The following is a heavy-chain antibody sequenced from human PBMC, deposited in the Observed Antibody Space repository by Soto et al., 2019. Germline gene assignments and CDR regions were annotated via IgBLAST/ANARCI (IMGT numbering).Heavy chain of an antibody. V-gene: IGHV4-4*02. J-gene: IGHJ5*01. Sequence: SETLSITCTLSVGSFRAPDWWNCVRQSPDKGLEWIAEVHISGHSNYNPSLRSRVSVSIDSSKNQFYLNLNSVTAADTAIYYCARVRQGCSANNCYFDPWGQGTQVTVSS. CDR3: ARVRQGCSANNCYFDP. CDR1: VGSFRAPDW. D-gene: IGHD1-1*01. CDR2: VHISGHS.